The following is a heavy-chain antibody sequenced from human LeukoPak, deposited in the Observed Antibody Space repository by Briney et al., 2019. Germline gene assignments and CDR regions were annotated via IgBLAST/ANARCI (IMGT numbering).Heavy chain of an antibody. CDR1: GFTFSDYY. V-gene: IGHV3-11*05. Sequence: PGGSLRLSCAASGFTFSDYYMSWIRQAPGKGLEWVSYISSSSSYTNYADSVKGRFTISRDNAKNSLYLQMNSLRAEDTAVYYCARDTRGYSSSWSDYWGQGTLVTVSS. D-gene: IGHD6-13*01. J-gene: IGHJ4*02. CDR2: ISSSSSYT. CDR3: ARDTRGYSSSWSDY.